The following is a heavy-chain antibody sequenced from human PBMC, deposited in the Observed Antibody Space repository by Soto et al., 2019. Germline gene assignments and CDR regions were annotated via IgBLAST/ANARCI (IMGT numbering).Heavy chain of an antibody. CDR1: GYSFTSYW. J-gene: IGHJ6*01. D-gene: IGHD3-3*01. CDR3: ARGPPLDSCDFWSGPDPYGMDV. CDR2: IDPSDSYT. Sequence: PGESLKISCKGSGYSFTSYWISWVRQMPGKGLEWMGRIDPSDSYTNYSPSFQGHVTISADKSISTAYLQWSSLKASDTAMYYCARGPPLDSCDFWSGPDPYGMDVWGQGTTVTVSS. V-gene: IGHV5-10-1*01.